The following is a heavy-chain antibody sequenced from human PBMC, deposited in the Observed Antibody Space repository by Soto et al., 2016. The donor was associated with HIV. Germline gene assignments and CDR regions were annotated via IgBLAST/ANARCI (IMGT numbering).Heavy chain of an antibody. J-gene: IGHJ4*02. Sequence: EVQLVESGGGLVQPGGSLRLSCAASGFTFSNYWMHWVRQAPGKGLVWVSRINSDGSSTNYADSVKGRFSISRDSAKNTLYLQMNSLRAEDTAVYYCARDRGYSGYEYFDYWGQGTLVTASS. CDR2: INSDGSST. D-gene: IGHD5-12*01. CDR1: GFTFSNYW. V-gene: IGHV3-74*01. CDR3: ARDRGYSGYEYFDY.